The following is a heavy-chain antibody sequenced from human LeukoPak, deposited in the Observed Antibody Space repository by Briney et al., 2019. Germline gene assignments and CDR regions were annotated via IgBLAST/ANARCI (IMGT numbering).Heavy chain of an antibody. CDR3: ARQGLRQYYFDY. Sequence: GASVKVSCKASGYIFINYGINWVRQAPGQGLEWMGWISPYNANTHFAQNFQGRLTMTTDTSTTTAYMGLRSLRSDDTAVYYCARQGLRQYYFDYWGQGTLVTVSS. J-gene: IGHJ4*02. CDR1: GYIFINYG. CDR2: ISPYNANT. V-gene: IGHV1-18*01. D-gene: IGHD6-25*01.